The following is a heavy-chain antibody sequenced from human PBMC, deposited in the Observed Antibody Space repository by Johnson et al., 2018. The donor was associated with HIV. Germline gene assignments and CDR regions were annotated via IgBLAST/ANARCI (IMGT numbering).Heavy chain of an antibody. CDR1: GFTFSNYD. J-gene: IGHJ3*02. D-gene: IGHD4-11*01. Sequence: VQLVESGGGLVKPGGSLRLSCAASGFTFSNYDMHWVRQTTGEGLEWVSVIYSGGSTYYADSVKGRFTISRDNSKNTLYLQMNSLRAEDTAVYYCARIDYSNYEEAFDIWGQGTMVTVSS. CDR3: ARIDYSNYEEAFDI. CDR2: IYSGGST. V-gene: IGHV3-66*01.